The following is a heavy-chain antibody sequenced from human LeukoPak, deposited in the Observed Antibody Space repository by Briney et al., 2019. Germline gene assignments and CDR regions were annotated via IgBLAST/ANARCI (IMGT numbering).Heavy chain of an antibody. V-gene: IGHV1-69*13. D-gene: IGHD1-26*01. CDR1: GGTFSSYA. Sequence: SVKVSCKASGGTFSSYAISWVRQAPGQGLEWMGGIIPIFGTANYAQKFQGRVTITADESTSTAYMELSSLRSDDTAVYYCASYGRGRSFDYWGQGTLVTVSS. CDR2: IIPIFGTA. CDR3: ASYGRGRSFDY. J-gene: IGHJ4*02.